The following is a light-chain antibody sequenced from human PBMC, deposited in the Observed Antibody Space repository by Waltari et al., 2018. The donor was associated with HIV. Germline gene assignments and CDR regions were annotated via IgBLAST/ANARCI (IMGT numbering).Light chain of an antibody. CDR1: SSNIGRRA. CDR2: GNN. CDR3: ADWDDRLDGPV. V-gene: IGLV1-44*01. Sequence: QPVLTQPPSASGTPGQRVIISCSGSSSNIGRRAVSWYQHLPRATPTLLIFGNNQRSSGFPDQFSGSKSAPSVALAIGGLRSVDEAYSSCADWDDRLDGPVFRGGTKLTGL. J-gene: IGLJ2*01.